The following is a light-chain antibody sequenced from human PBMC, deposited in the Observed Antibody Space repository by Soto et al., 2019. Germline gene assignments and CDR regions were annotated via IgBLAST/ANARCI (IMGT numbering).Light chain of an antibody. V-gene: IGLV1-51*02. CDR2: ENN. CDR1: SSNIGNNY. CDR3: GTWDSSLSVWM. J-gene: IGLJ3*02. Sequence: QSVLTQPPSVSAAPGQKVTISCSGSSSNIGNNYVSWYQQYAGTAPQVLIYENNKRPSGIPDRFSGSRSGTSATLAITGLQTGDEADYYCGTWDSSLSVWMFGTGTKLTVL.